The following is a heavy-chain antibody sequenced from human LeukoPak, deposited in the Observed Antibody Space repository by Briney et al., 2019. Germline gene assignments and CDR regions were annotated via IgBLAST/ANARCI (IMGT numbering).Heavy chain of an antibody. CDR2: INPKSGGT. D-gene: IGHD3-9*01. CDR3: AREGGLTGYYDIFDI. V-gene: IGHV1-2*02. Sequence: ASVKVSCKPSGYTFIGYYMHWVRQAPGQGLEWMGWINPKSGGTNYAQKFQGRVTMTRDTSISTAYMELSRLKSDDTAVYFCAREGGLTGYYDIFDIWGQGTMVIVSS. CDR1: GYTFIGYY. J-gene: IGHJ3*02.